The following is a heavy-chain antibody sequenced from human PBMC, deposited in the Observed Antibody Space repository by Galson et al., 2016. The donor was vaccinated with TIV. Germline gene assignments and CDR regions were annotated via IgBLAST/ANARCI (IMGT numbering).Heavy chain of an antibody. V-gene: IGHV3-7*03. Sequence: SLRLSCAASGFTFSDYWMLWVRRAPGKGLEWVANTNQDGTQKYHLGSVKGRFTISRDNARNSVYLQMNSLRVDDTALYYCTRGSPFGAYWGQGILVTVSS. CDR2: TNQDGTQK. CDR3: TRGSPFGAY. CDR1: GFTFSDYW. J-gene: IGHJ4*02. D-gene: IGHD1-26*01.